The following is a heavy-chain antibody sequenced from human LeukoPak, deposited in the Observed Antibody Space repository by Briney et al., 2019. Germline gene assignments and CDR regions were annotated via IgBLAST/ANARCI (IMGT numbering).Heavy chain of an antibody. CDR1: GFTFISHG. D-gene: IGHD2-15*01. CDR3: AKSGLNRFDY. V-gene: IGHV3-23*01. J-gene: IGHJ4*02. CDR2: ISPSGDIT. Sequence: GGSLRLSCAASGFTFISHGMNWVRQAPGKGLEWVSGISPSGDITYYADSVKGRFTISTDNSKNTLYLQMNSLRAEDTAVYYCAKSGLNRFDYWGEGTLVTVSS.